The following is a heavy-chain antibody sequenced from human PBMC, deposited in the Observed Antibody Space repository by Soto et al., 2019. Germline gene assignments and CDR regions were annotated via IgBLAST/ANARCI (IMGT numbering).Heavy chain of an antibody. Sequence: ASVKVSCKASGYTFTSYYMHWVRQAPGQGLEWKGIINPSGDSTSYTQKFQGRVTMNKDTSTSTVYMELSSLRSEDTAVYYCATYGSGSSPPPNNWFDPWGQGTLVTVSS. D-gene: IGHD3-10*01. CDR2: INPSGDST. CDR1: GYTFTSYY. J-gene: IGHJ5*02. CDR3: ATYGSGSSPPPNNWFDP. V-gene: IGHV1-46*01.